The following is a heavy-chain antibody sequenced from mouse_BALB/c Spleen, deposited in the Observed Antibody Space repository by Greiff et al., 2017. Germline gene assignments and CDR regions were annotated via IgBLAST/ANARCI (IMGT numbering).Heavy chain of an antibody. Sequence: QVQLQQSGAELVRPGTSVKISCKASGYTFTNYWLGWVKQRPGHGLEWIGDIYPGGGYTNYNEKFKGKATLTADKSSSTAYMQLSSLTSDDSAVYFCARDGPPEDFDYWGQGTTLTVSS. CDR2: IYPGGGYT. J-gene: IGHJ2*01. CDR1: GYTFTNYW. CDR3: ARDGPPEDFDY. D-gene: IGHD2-3*01. V-gene: IGHV1-63*01.